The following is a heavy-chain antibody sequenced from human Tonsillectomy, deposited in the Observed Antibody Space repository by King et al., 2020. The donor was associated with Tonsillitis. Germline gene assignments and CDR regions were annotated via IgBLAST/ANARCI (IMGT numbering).Heavy chain of an antibody. CDR1: GYTFTGYY. Sequence: VQLVESGAEVMKPGASVKVSCKASGYTFTGYYMHWVRQAPGQGLEWMGWINPNSGGTNYVQKFQGRVTMTRDTSISTAYMDLSRLRSDDTAVYYCARGAYGDLQDYWGQGTLVTVSS. D-gene: IGHD4-17*01. V-gene: IGHV1-2*02. J-gene: IGHJ4*02. CDR3: ARGAYGDLQDY. CDR2: INPNSGGT.